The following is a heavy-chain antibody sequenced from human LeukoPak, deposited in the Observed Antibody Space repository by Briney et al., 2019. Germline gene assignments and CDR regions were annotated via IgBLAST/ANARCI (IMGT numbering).Heavy chain of an antibody. CDR2: MNPNRGNT. CDR3: ARGSALEWLLYGYYYYGMDV. Sequence: ASVKVSCKASGYTFTSYDINWVRQATGQGLEWMGWMNPNRGNTGYAQKFQGRVTMTRNTSISTAYMELSSLRSEDTAVYYCARGSALEWLLYGYYYYGMDVWGQGTTVTVSS. CDR1: GYTFTSYD. D-gene: IGHD3-3*01. J-gene: IGHJ6*02. V-gene: IGHV1-8*01.